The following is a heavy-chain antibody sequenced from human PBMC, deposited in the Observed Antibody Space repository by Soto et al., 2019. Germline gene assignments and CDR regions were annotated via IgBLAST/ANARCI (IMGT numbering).Heavy chain of an antibody. J-gene: IGHJ4*02. V-gene: IGHV4-34*01. Sequence: QVQLQQWGAGLLKPSETLSLTCAVYGGSFSGYYCSWIRQPPGKGLGWIGEINHSGSTNYNPSLKSRVTISGDTSKNHFFRKLSSVTAAATAVYYCARGLGYGDYHICGQGTLVTVSS. CDR1: GGSFSGYY. CDR3: ARGLGYGDYHI. CDR2: INHSGST. D-gene: IGHD4-17*01.